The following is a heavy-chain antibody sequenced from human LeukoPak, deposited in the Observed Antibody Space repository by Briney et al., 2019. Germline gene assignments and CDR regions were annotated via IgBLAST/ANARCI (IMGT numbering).Heavy chain of an antibody. V-gene: IGHV4-38-2*02. CDR2: IYHSGST. Sequence: SETLSLTCTVSGYSISSGYYWGWIRQPPGKGLEWIGSIYHSGSTYYNPSLKSRVTISVDTSKNQFSLRLRSVTAADTAVYYCARPTEDQYSSSWYQYPHWYFDLWGRGTLVTVSS. CDR1: GYSISSGYY. D-gene: IGHD6-13*01. J-gene: IGHJ2*01. CDR3: ARPTEDQYSSSWYQYPHWYFDL.